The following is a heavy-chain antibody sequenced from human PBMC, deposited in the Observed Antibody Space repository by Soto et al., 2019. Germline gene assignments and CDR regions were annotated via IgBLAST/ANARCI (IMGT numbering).Heavy chain of an antibody. D-gene: IGHD6-13*01. J-gene: IGHJ2*01. CDR2: ISSSSSTI. CDR3: ARTIAAAGGRRYFDL. Sequence: GGSLRLSCAASGFTFSSYSMNWVRQAPGKGLEWVSYISSSSSTIYYADSVKGRFTTSRDNAKNSLYLQMNRLRAEDTAVYYCARTIAAAGGRRYFDLWGRGTLVTVSS. CDR1: GFTFSSYS. V-gene: IGHV3-48*01.